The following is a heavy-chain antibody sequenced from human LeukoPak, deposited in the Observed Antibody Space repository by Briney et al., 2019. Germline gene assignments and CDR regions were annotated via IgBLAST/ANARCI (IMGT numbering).Heavy chain of an antibody. V-gene: IGHV4-59*01. D-gene: IGHD5-12*01. CDR2: IYYTGST. CDR1: GGSISDYY. Sequence: SETLSLTCTVSGGSISDYYWSWLRQPPGKGLEWIGYIYYTGSTSYNPSLKSRVIMSVDTSQNQFSLKLRSVTAADTAVYYCAREDSGYDYSPVYYWGEGSLVTVSS. J-gene: IGHJ4*02. CDR3: AREDSGYDYSPVYY.